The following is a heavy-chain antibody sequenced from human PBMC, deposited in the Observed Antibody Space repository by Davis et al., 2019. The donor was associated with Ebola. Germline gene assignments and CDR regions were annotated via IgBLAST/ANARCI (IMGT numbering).Heavy chain of an antibody. CDR1: GFTFSSYG. CDR2: IWYDGSKK. V-gene: IGHV3-33*06. Sequence: PGGSLRLSCAASGFTFSSYGMHWVRQAPGKGLEWVAVIWYDGSKKYYADSVKGRFTISRDNSKNTLYLQMNSLRAEDTAVYYCAKPSSSWYKGGFDYWGQGTLVTVSS. CDR3: AKPSSSWYKGGFDY. J-gene: IGHJ4*02. D-gene: IGHD6-13*01.